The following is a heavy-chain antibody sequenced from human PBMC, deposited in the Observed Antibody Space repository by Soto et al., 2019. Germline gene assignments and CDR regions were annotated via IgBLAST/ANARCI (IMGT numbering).Heavy chain of an antibody. CDR3: AAELGFGKLSVV. CDR1: GDTFKNCV. CDR2: IIPLFGTT. Sequence: QVQVVQSGVEVRRPGSSVKVSCKASGDTFKNCVISWVRQAPGQGLEWMGGIIPLFGTTDFAQRFQGRLTITTDESTTTAYMELSRLRSEDTAXXXXAAELGFGKLSVVWGQGTTVIVSS. D-gene: IGHD3-10*01. J-gene: IGHJ6*02. V-gene: IGHV1-69*01.